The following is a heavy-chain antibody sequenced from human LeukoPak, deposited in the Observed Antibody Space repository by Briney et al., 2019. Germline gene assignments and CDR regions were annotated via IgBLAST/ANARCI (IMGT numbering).Heavy chain of an antibody. CDR3: ARRERQSANYYYFDY. CDR2: ISGSTSAV. V-gene: IGHV3-48*02. J-gene: IGHJ4*02. CDR1: GFTFTRYG. Sequence: GGSLRLPCAASGFTFTRYGMVWVRQAPGKGLEWVSYISGSTSAVYYADSVRGRFTISRDNAKNSLYLQMNSLRDDDTAVYYCARRERQSANYYYFDYWGQGTLVTVSS. D-gene: IGHD4/OR15-4a*01.